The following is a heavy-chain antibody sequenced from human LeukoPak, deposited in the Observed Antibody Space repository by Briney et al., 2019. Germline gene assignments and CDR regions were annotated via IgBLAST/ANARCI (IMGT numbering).Heavy chain of an antibody. J-gene: IGHJ6*03. Sequence: PGGSLRLSCAASGFSFSSYNMNWVRQAPGKGLEWISYISSTRPTIYYADSVKGRFTISRDDAKSSLYLQMNSLRAEDTALYYCAKGLRGHGSGSFKYYYYYYMDVWGKGTTVTISS. D-gene: IGHD3-10*01. CDR2: ISSTRPTI. CDR1: GFSFSSYN. CDR3: AKGLRGHGSGSFKYYYYYYMDV. V-gene: IGHV3-48*01.